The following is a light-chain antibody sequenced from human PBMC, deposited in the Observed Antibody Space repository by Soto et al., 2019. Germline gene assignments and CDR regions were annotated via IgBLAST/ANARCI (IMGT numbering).Light chain of an antibody. Sequence: QLVLTQSSTASASLGSSVKLTCILSSGHSTYIIAWHQQQPGKAPRFLMTLDRSGSYNRGSGVPDRFSGSSSGADRYLTISNLQFEDEGDYYCETWYSNTHKVFGGGTQLTVL. CDR3: ETWYSNTHKV. J-gene: IGLJ3*02. V-gene: IGLV4-60*02. CDR1: SGHSTYI. CDR2: LDRSGSY.